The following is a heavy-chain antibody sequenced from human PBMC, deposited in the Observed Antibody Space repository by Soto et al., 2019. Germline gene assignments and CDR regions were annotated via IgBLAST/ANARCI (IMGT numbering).Heavy chain of an antibody. CDR2: ISGSGGST. V-gene: IGHV3-23*01. CDR3: AKYPHHDPLTGPGY. J-gene: IGHJ4*02. D-gene: IGHD3-9*01. CDR1: GFTFSSYA. Sequence: GGSLRLSCAASGFTFSSYAMSWVRQAPGKGLEWVSAISGSGGSTYYADSVKGRFTISRDNSKNTLYLQMNSLRAEDTAVYYCAKYPHHDPLTGPGYWGQGTLVTVSS.